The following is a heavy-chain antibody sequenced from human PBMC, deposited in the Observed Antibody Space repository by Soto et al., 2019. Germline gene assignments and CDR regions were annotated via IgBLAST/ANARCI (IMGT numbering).Heavy chain of an antibody. V-gene: IGHV3-7*01. CDR3: ASETDYDFWSGYYDYYYYYMDV. CDR2: IKQDGSEK. D-gene: IGHD3-3*01. CDR1: GFTFSSYW. J-gene: IGHJ6*03. Sequence: EVQLVESGGGLVQPGGSLRLSCAASGFTFSSYWMSWVRQAPGKGLEWVANIKQDGSEKYYVDSVKGRFTISRDNAKNSLYLQMNSLRAEDTAVYYCASETDYDFWSGYYDYYYYYMDVWGKGTTVTVSS.